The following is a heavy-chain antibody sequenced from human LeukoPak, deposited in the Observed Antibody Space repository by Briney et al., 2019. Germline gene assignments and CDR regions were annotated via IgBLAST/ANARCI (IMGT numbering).Heavy chain of an antibody. CDR1: GYSISSHYY. Sequence: SETLSLTCTVSGYSISSHYYWGWIRQPPGKGLEWIGTVHHSGSTYFNPSLKSRVTISVDTSKNQFSLKLSSVTAADTAVYYCARHPSNYYGSGSYYYYYYYMDVWGKGTTVTVSS. J-gene: IGHJ6*03. V-gene: IGHV4-38-2*02. CDR2: VHHSGST. CDR3: ARHPSNYYGSGSYYYYYYYMDV. D-gene: IGHD3-10*01.